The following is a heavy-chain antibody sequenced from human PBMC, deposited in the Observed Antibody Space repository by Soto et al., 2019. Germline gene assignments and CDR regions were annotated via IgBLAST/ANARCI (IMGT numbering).Heavy chain of an antibody. Sequence: SETLSLTCTVSGGSVSRDSNFWSWIRQPPGKGLEWIGYIYYSGPTRYNPSLESRVTISIDSSKNQVSLNLTSVTAADTAVYYCARGYSHYAHWGRGTLVTV. J-gene: IGHJ4*02. CDR1: GGSVSRDSNF. CDR3: ARGYSHYAH. CDR2: IYYSGPT. D-gene: IGHD4-4*01. V-gene: IGHV4-61*01.